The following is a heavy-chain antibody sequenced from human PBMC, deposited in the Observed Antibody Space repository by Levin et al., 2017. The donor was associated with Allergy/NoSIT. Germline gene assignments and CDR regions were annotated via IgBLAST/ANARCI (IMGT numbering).Heavy chain of an antibody. CDR1: GFTVSSNY. CDR2: IYSGGST. CDR3: ARECSSTSCYWNY. J-gene: IGHJ4*02. D-gene: IGHD2-2*01. V-gene: IGHV3-66*01. Sequence: GESLKISCAASGFTVSSNYMSWVRQAPGKGLEWVSVIYSGGSTYYADSVKGRFTISRDNSKNTLYLQMNSLRAEDTAVYYCARECSSTSCYWNYWGQGTLVTVSS.